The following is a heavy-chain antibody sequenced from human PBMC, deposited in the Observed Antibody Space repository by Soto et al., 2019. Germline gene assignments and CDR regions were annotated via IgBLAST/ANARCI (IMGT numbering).Heavy chain of an antibody. CDR3: ARGLWFGELLPFDY. J-gene: IGHJ4*02. CDR1: GGSISSSSYY. V-gene: IGHV4-39*01. Sequence: SETLSLTCTVSGGSISSSSYYWGWIRQPPGKGLEWIGSIYYSGSTYYNPSLKSRVTISVDTSKNQFSLKLSSVTAADTAVYYCARGLWFGELLPFDYWGQGTLVPSPQ. CDR2: IYYSGST. D-gene: IGHD3-10*01.